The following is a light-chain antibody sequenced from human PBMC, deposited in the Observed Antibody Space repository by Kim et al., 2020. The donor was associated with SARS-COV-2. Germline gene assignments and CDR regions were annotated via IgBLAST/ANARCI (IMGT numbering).Light chain of an antibody. V-gene: IGKV1-33*01. Sequence: SASVGDRVTITCQASHDINNYLNWYQQKPGKAPKLLIYDASNLETGVPSRFSGSGSGTDFTFTISSLQSEDIATYYCQQYDNLPYTFGQGTKLEI. CDR1: HDINNY. CDR2: DAS. CDR3: QQYDNLPYT. J-gene: IGKJ2*01.